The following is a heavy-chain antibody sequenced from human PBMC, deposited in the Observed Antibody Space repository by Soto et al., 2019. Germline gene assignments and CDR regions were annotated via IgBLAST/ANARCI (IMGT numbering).Heavy chain of an antibody. J-gene: IGHJ3*02. V-gene: IGHV1-8*01. D-gene: IGHD3-3*01. Sequence: QVQLVQSGAEVKKPGASVKVSCKASGYTFTSYDINWVRQATGQGLEWMGWMNPNSGNTGYAQKFQGRVSMTRNTSISTAYIELSSLRSEDTAVYYCARPTYDFWSGYLKDAFDIWGQGTMVTVSS. CDR3: ARPTYDFWSGYLKDAFDI. CDR1: GYTFTSYD. CDR2: MNPNSGNT.